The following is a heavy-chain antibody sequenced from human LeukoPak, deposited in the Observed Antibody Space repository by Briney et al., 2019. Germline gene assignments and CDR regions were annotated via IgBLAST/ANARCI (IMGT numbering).Heavy chain of an antibody. CDR1: GYSFTSYW. V-gene: IGHV5-51*01. J-gene: IGHJ4*02. Sequence: GESLKISCKGSGYSFTSYWIGWVRQMPGKGLVWMGIIYPGDSDTRYSPSFQGQVTISADKSISTAYLQWSSLKASDTAMYYCARHDGMGDSGYEFDYWGQGTLVTVSS. D-gene: IGHD5-12*01. CDR2: IYPGDSDT. CDR3: ARHDGMGDSGYEFDY.